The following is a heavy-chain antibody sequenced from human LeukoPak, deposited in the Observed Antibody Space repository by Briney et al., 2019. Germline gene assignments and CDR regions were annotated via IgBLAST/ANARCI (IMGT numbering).Heavy chain of an antibody. V-gene: IGHV1-46*01. J-gene: IGHJ4*02. Sequence: ASVKVSCKASGYTFTNNYLHWVRQAPGQGLEWMGMIYPRDGSTSYAQNFQGRVTVTRDTSTTTVHMELRGLRSEDTAVYYCARDQEDFDYWGQGTMVTVSS. CDR3: ARDQEDFDY. CDR1: GYTFTNNY. CDR2: IYPRDGST.